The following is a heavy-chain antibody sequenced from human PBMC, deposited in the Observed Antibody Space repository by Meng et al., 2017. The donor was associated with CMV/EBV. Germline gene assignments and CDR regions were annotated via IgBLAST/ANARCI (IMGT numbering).Heavy chain of an antibody. CDR2: ISSSSSYI. CDR1: GFTFSSYS. Sequence: GESLKISCAASGFTFSSYSMNWVRQAPGKGLEWVSSISSSSSYIYYADSVKGRFTISRDNAKNSLYLQMNSLRAEETAVYYCARDGGMDVWGQGTTVTVSS. CDR3: ARDGGMDV. V-gene: IGHV3-21*01. J-gene: IGHJ6*02.